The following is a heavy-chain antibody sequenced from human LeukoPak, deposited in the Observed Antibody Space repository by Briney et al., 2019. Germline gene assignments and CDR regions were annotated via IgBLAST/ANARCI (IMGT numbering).Heavy chain of an antibody. CDR2: IVSSGSTI. D-gene: IGHD2-15*01. Sequence: PGGSLRLSCAASGFSFSSYEMAWVRQAPGKGLEWVSYIVSSGSTIYYADSVKGRFTISRDNAKNSLYLQMNSLRGEHTAEYYCARDVHCSGGSCYPDAFDIWGQGTMVTVSP. V-gene: IGHV3-48*03. J-gene: IGHJ3*02. CDR1: GFSFSSYE. CDR3: ARDVHCSGGSCYPDAFDI.